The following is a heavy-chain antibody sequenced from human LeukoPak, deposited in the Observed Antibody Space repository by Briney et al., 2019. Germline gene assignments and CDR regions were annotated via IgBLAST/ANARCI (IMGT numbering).Heavy chain of an antibody. Sequence: GGSLRLSCAAPGFTFSDYYMTWIRQAPGKGLEWVSHIAHSGNGMWYADAVKGRFTISRDNAKNLLFLQMDSLRAEDTAVYYCARGHYEMGVWGQGTTVIVSS. J-gene: IGHJ6*02. CDR3: ARGHYEMGV. V-gene: IGHV3-11*01. CDR1: GFTFSDYY. CDR2: IAHSGNGM.